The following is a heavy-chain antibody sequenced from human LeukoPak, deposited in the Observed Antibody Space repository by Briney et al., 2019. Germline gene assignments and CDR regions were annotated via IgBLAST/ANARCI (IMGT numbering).Heavy chain of an antibody. CDR2: ISGSGGST. CDR1: GFTFSSYA. J-gene: IGHJ4*02. Sequence: GGSLRLSCAASGFTFSSYAMSWVRQAPGKELEWVSAISGSGGSTYYADSVKGRFTISRDNSKNTLYLQMNSLRAEDTAVYYCAKAGGYFDWLLSYFDYWGQGTLVTVSS. D-gene: IGHD3-9*01. CDR3: AKAGGYFDWLLSYFDY. V-gene: IGHV3-23*01.